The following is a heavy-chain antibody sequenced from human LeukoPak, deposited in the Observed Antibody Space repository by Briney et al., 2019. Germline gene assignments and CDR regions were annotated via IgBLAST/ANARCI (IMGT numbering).Heavy chain of an antibody. CDR3: ARDRYSSMWSVFEY. V-gene: IGHV3-30-3*01. CDR1: GFTFESYT. J-gene: IGHJ4*02. CDR2: VSYGGSNK. D-gene: IGHD6-13*01. Sequence: GGSLRLSCAASGFTFESYTIHWVRQAPGKGLEWVALVSYGGSNKYYIDSVKGRFTISRDNSKNTLYLQMNSLRAEDTAVYYCARDRYSSMWSVFEYWGQGALVTVSS.